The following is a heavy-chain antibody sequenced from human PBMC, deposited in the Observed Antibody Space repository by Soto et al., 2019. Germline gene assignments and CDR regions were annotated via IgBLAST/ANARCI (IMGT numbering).Heavy chain of an antibody. V-gene: IGHV4-31*03. Sequence: LSLTCTVSGGSISSGGYYWSWIRQHPGKGLEWIGYIYYSGSTYYNPSLKSRVTISVDTSKNQFSLKLSSVTAADTAVYYCASQVATTVTTVYGMDVWGQGTTVTVSS. CDR3: ASQVATTVTTVYGMDV. CDR1: GGSISSGGYY. J-gene: IGHJ6*02. D-gene: IGHD4-17*01. CDR2: IYYSGST.